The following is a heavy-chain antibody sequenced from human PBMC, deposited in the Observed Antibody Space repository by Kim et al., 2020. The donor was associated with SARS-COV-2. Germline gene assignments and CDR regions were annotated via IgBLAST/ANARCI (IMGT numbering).Heavy chain of an antibody. V-gene: IGHV4-34*01. CDR2: INHSGST. Sequence: SETLSLTCAVYGGSFSGYYWSWIRQPPGKGLEWIGEINHSGSTNYNPSLKSRVTISVDTSKNQFSLKLSSVTAADTAVYYCARGSPMVRGFGFDPWGQGT. CDR1: GGSFSGYY. D-gene: IGHD3-10*01. J-gene: IGHJ5*02. CDR3: ARGSPMVRGFGFDP.